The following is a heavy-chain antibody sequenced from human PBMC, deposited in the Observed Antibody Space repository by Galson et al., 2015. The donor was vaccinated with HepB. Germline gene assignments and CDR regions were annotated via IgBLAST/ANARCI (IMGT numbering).Heavy chain of an antibody. V-gene: IGHV3-21*01. Sequence: SLRLSCAASGFTFSSYSMNWVRQAPGKGLEWVSSISSSSSYIYYADSVKGRFTISRDNAKNSLYLQMNSLRAEDTAVYYCARDGDDYGAAGAFDIWGQGTMVTVSS. CDR1: GFTFSSYS. CDR3: ARDGDDYGAAGAFDI. D-gene: IGHD4-17*01. J-gene: IGHJ3*02. CDR2: ISSSSSYI.